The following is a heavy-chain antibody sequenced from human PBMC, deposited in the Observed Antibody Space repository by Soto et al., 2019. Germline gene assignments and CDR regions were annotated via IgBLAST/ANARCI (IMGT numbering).Heavy chain of an antibody. CDR3: ASFGVASMNWFDP. D-gene: IGHD3-3*01. Sequence: SETLSLTCTVSGVSITSGDYYWNWIRQPPGKGLECIGNIDYSGNTYYNPSLKSRLTISLDTSKNQFSLKLSSVTAADTAVYYCASFGVASMNWFDPWGQGTLVTVSS. J-gene: IGHJ5*02. V-gene: IGHV4-30-4*01. CDR2: IDYSGNT. CDR1: GVSITSGDYY.